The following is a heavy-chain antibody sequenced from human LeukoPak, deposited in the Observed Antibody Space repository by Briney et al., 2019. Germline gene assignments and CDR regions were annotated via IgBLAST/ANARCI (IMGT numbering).Heavy chain of an antibody. CDR2: IYHSGST. Sequence: SETLSPTCAVYGESFSGYYWSWIRQSPGKGLEWIGSIYHSGSTYYNPSLKSRVTISVDTSKNQFSLKLSSVTAADTAVYYCARDSLEWLLVDIWGQGTMVTVSS. V-gene: IGHV4-34*01. J-gene: IGHJ3*02. CDR3: ARDSLEWLLVDI. D-gene: IGHD3-3*01. CDR1: GESFSGYY.